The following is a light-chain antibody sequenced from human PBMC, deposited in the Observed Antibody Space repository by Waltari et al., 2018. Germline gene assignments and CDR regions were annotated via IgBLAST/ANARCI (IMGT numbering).Light chain of an antibody. Sequence: IVMTQFPATLSVSPGESATLSCRASQSVSSNLAWYQHRPGQAPRLLIYDASTRPTSISARFSGTGSGTEFTLTIRSLQSEDSAVYYCQQYTRWPPITFGQGTRLEIK. CDR3: QQYTRWPPIT. CDR2: DAS. CDR1: QSVSSN. V-gene: IGKV3-15*01. J-gene: IGKJ5*01.